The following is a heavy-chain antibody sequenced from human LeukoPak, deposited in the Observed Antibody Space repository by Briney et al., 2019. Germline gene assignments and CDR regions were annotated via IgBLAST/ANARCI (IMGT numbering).Heavy chain of an antibody. CDR2: IWYDGSNK. D-gene: IGHD6-19*01. CDR1: GFTFSSYG. CDR3: ARWSGWYYFDY. Sequence: GGSLRLSCAASGFTFSSYGMHWVRQAPGKGLEWVAVIWYDGSNKYYADSVKGRFTISRDNSKNMLYLQMNSLRAEDTAVYYCARWSGWYYFDYWGQGTLVTVSS. V-gene: IGHV3-33*01. J-gene: IGHJ4*02.